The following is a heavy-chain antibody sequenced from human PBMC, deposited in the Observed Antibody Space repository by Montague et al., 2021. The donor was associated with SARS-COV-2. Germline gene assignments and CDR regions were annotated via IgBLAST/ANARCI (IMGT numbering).Heavy chain of an antibody. CDR3: ARWDPQTLTVISLRGKSANDY. V-gene: IGHV4-34*01. CDR1: GGSFSGYY. D-gene: IGHD4-11*01. CDR2: INHSGTT. J-gene: IGHJ4*02. Sequence: SETLSLACAVYGGSFSGYYWTWIRQSPGKGLEWIAEINHSGTTNYNFNPSLRSRVTISVDTSKSQFSLKLSSVTAAGTAVYYCARWDPQTLTVISLRGKSANDYWGQGTLVTVSS.